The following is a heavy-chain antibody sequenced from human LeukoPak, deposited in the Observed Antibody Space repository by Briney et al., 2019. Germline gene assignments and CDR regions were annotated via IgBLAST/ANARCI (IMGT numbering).Heavy chain of an antibody. D-gene: IGHD1-26*01. CDR3: ARDGSGSYYSGFDY. CDR1: GFIFGSYW. Sequence: PGGSLRLSCTTSGFIFGSYWMNWVRQTPEKGLEWVATIRQDGSEIYYVDSVKGRFTISRDNAKNSLYLQMNSLRAEDTAVYYCARDGSGSYYSGFDYWGQGTLVTVSS. V-gene: IGHV3-7*01. CDR2: IRQDGSEI. J-gene: IGHJ4*02.